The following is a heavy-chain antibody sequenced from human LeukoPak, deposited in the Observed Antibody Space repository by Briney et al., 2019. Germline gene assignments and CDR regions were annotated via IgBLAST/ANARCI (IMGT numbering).Heavy chain of an antibody. J-gene: IGHJ6*03. CDR1: GFTFSAYG. Sequence: GGSLRLSCAASGFTFSAYGMHWVRQAPGKGLEWVAFIRYDGSNKYYADSVKGRFTISRDNSKNTLYLQMNSLRAEDTAVYYCAKNGLWFGDRTPYYYYMDVWGKGTTVTISS. V-gene: IGHV3-30*02. CDR2: IRYDGSNK. CDR3: AKNGLWFGDRTPYYYYMDV. D-gene: IGHD3-10*01.